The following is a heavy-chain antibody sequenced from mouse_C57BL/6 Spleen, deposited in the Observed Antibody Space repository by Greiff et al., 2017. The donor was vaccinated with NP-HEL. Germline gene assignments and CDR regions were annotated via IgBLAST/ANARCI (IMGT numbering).Heavy chain of an antibody. CDR3: ARGGYGSSYFDY. CDR2: ISDGGSYT. D-gene: IGHD1-1*01. V-gene: IGHV5-4*03. CDR1: GFTFSSYA. Sequence: EVKVVESGGGLVKPGGSLKLSCAASGFTFSSYAMSWVRQTPEKRLEWVATISDGGSYTYYPDNVKGRFTISRDNAKNNLYLQMSHLKSEDTAMYYCARGGYGSSYFDYWGQGTTLTVSS. J-gene: IGHJ2*01.